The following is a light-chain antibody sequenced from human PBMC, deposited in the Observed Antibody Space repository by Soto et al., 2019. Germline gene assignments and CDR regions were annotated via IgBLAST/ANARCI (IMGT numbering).Light chain of an antibody. CDR3: CSYAGGYTHNE. CDR2: DVS. V-gene: IGLV2-11*01. Sequence: QSAPTHPASVSWTPGQSVAIACTGTSSDVGGFNYVSWYQHHPSKAPKLMIYDVSKRPSGVPDRFSDSKSGNTASLTISGLQAEDQADYYSCSYAGGYTHNEIATGTKF. J-gene: IGLJ1*01. CDR1: SSDVGGFNY.